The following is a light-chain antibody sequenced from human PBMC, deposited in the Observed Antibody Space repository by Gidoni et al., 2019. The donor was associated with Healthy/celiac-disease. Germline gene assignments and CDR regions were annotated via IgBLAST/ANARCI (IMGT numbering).Light chain of an antibody. J-gene: IGKJ5*01. V-gene: IGKV3-11*01. CDR3: QQRSNWPPIT. CDR1: QSVSSY. CDR2: DAS. Sequence: EHVLTQSPATLSLSPGARATLSCRASQSVSSYIAWYQQNPGPAPRLLIYDASNRATGIPARFSGSGSGTDFTLTISSREPEDFAVYYCQQRSNWPPITFGQGTQLEIK.